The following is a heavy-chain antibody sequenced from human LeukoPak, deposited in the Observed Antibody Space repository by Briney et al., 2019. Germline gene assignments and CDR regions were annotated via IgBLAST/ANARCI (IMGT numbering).Heavy chain of an antibody. CDR2: ISSSGGTI. J-gene: IGHJ4*02. CDR1: GFSFRSYE. D-gene: IGHD1-14*01. V-gene: IGHV3-48*03. Sequence: AGRSLRLSCAASGFSFRSYEMNWVRPAPGKGLEWVSYISSSGGTIYYADSVKGRFTISRDNAKNSLYLQMSSLRAEDTAVYYCARDLTGPFDYWGQGTLVTVSS. CDR3: ARDLTGPFDY.